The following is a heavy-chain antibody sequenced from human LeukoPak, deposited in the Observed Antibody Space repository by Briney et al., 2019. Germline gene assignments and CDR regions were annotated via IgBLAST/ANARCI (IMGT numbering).Heavy chain of an antibody. V-gene: IGHV1-69*13. Sequence: ASVKVSCKASGGTFSSYSISWVRQAPGQGLEWMGGIIPIFDTADYAQKFQGRVTITADESTSTAYMGLRSLRSDDTAVYYCARVIAVAGSTVDYWGQGTLVTVSS. CDR2: IIPIFDTA. J-gene: IGHJ4*02. CDR1: GGTFSSYS. D-gene: IGHD6-19*01. CDR3: ARVIAVAGSTVDY.